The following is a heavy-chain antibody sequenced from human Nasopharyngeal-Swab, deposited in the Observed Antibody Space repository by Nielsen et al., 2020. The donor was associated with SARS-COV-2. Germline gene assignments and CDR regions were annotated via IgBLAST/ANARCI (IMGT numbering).Heavy chain of an antibody. J-gene: IGHJ6*02. CDR3: ARDTRNSWYCYYGMDV. D-gene: IGHD6-13*01. CDR1: GYTFTSYA. V-gene: IGHV7-4-1*02. Sequence: GSVQASCKASGYTFTSYAMYWVRQAPGQGLEWMGWINTNTGNTTYAQRFRVRFVFSLDTSFSTAYLQISSLKGEDTAVYYCARDTRNSWYCYYGMDVWGQGTTVTVSS. CDR2: INTNTGNT.